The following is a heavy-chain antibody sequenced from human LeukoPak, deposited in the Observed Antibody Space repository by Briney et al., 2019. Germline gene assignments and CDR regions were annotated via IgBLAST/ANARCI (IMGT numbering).Heavy chain of an antibody. V-gene: IGHV4-61*02. Sequence: SETLSLTCTVSGGSISSGSYYWSWIRQPAGKGLEWIGRIYTSGSTNYNPSLKSRVTISVDTSKNQFSLKLSSVTAADTAVYYCAREGELTYYYDSSGSWFDPWGQGTLVTVSS. CDR3: AREGELTYYYDSSGSWFDP. CDR2: IYTSGST. CDR1: GGSISSGSYY. J-gene: IGHJ5*02. D-gene: IGHD3-22*01.